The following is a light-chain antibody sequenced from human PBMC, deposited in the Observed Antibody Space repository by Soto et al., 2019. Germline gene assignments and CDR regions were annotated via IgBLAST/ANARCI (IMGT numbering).Light chain of an antibody. CDR3: QQLNTYPLT. CDR1: QGISSY. V-gene: IGKV1-9*01. J-gene: IGKJ3*01. CDR2: AAS. Sequence: DIQLTQSPFSLSASVGDRVTITCRASQGISSYLAWYQQKPGKAPKLLIYAASTLRGGVPSRFSGSGSGTEFTLTIISLQPEDFATYYCQQLNTYPLTFGPGTKVDIK.